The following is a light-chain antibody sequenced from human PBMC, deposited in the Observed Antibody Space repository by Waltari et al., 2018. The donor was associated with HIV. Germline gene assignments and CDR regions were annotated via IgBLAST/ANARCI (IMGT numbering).Light chain of an antibody. V-gene: IGLV1-40*01. CDR2: ANI. CDR3: QSFDSSLTTSGVI. J-gene: IGLJ2*01. Sequence: QSVLTQPPSVSGAPGQRVPISCTGSSSHIGAGYDVHWYQQLPGTAPKLLIYANINRPSGVPDRFSGSKSGSSASLAITGLQAEDEAHYYCQSFDSSLTTSGVIFGGGTKLTVL. CDR1: SSHIGAGYD.